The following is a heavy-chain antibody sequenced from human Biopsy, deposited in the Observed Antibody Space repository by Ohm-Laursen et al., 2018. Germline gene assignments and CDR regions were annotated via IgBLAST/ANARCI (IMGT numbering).Heavy chain of an antibody. Sequence: SHTLSFTSTVSTGSISSYYWSRIRQPPGQGLESIGNIDYRGSTKYNPSLRSRVTMSIDTSRNQFYLKLSSVTAADTAVYYCATTTMDTSGWFGNYFDSWGQGTLVTVSA. CDR3: ATTTMDTSGWFGNYFDS. V-gene: IGHV4-59*07. CDR1: TGSISSYY. J-gene: IGHJ4*02. D-gene: IGHD6-19*01. CDR2: IDYRGST.